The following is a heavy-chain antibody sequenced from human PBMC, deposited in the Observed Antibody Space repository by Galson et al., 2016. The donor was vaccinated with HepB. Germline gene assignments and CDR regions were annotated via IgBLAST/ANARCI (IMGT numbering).Heavy chain of an antibody. V-gene: IGHV1-69*13. CDR3: ARDGARIGWDRDGY. Sequence: SVKVSCKASGGTFSTYAINWVRQAPGQGLEWMGGIIPMLDTTNYAQKFQGRLTITAEESTRTAFMDLSSLRYEDTAMYYCARDGARIGWDRDGYWGQGTLLTVSS. CDR1: GGTFSTYA. D-gene: IGHD6-19*01. J-gene: IGHJ4*02. CDR2: IIPMLDTT.